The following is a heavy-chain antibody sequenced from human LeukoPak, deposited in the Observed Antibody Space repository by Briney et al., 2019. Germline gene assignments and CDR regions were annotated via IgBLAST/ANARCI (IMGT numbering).Heavy chain of an antibody. CDR3: ARDSDYDILTGTGGFDY. D-gene: IGHD3-9*01. Sequence: ASVKVSCKASGYTFNNYDINWVRQATGQGLEWTGWMNPNSGNIGYAQKFQGRITMTRNTSISTAYMELSSLRSDDTAVYYCARDSDYDILTGTGGFDYWGQGTLVTVSS. CDR1: GYTFNNYD. J-gene: IGHJ4*02. V-gene: IGHV1-8*01. CDR2: MNPNSGNI.